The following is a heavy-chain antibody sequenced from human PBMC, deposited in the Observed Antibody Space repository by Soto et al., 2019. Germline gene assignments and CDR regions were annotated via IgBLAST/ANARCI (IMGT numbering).Heavy chain of an antibody. Sequence: ASVKVSCKASGYTFTGYYMHWVRQAPGQGLEWMGWINPNSGGTNYAQKFQGWVTMTRDTSISTAYMELSRLRSDDTAVYYCARDQGSSSWGNWFDPWGQGTLVTVS. J-gene: IGHJ5*02. CDR1: GYTFTGYY. V-gene: IGHV1-2*04. CDR3: ARDQGSSSWGNWFDP. D-gene: IGHD6-13*01. CDR2: INPNSGGT.